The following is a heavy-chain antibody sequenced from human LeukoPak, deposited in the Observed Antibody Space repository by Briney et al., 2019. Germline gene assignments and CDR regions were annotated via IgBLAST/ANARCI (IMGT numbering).Heavy chain of an antibody. CDR1: GFTFSSYS. CDR2: ISSSSSTI. J-gene: IGHJ4*02. D-gene: IGHD5-12*01. V-gene: IGHV3-48*01. Sequence: PGGSLRLSCAASGFTFSSYSMNWVRQAPGKGLEWVSYISSSSSTIYYADSVKGRLTISRDNAKNSLYLQMNSLRAEDTAVYYCARASYGGYVGYWGQGTLVTVSS. CDR3: ARASYGGYVGY.